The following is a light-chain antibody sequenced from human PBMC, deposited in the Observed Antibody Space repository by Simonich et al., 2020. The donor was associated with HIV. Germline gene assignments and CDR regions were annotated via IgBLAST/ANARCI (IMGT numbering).Light chain of an antibody. CDR2: GAS. CDR1: QSVGIN. CDR3: QQCNNWPPT. Sequence: EIVMTQSPDTLSVSTGERATPSSRASQSVGINLAWYQQKPGQAPRLLIYGASARATVIPARFSGSGSGTEFTLTISTMQSEDFAVYYCQQCNNWPPTFGQGTKVEIK. V-gene: IGKV3-15*01. J-gene: IGKJ1*01.